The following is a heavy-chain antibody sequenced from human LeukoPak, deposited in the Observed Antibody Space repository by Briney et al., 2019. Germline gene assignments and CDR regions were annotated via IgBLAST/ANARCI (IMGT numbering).Heavy chain of an antibody. Sequence: GESLKISCKASGYRFTSYWIGWVRQMPGKGLEWVGIIYPSDSDARYSPSFQGQVTISADKSISTAYLQWSSLKASDTAMYYCARVVADNWFDPWGQGTLVTVSS. V-gene: IGHV5-51*01. CDR3: ARVVADNWFDP. CDR1: GYRFTSYW. D-gene: IGHD2-15*01. J-gene: IGHJ5*02. CDR2: IYPSDSDA.